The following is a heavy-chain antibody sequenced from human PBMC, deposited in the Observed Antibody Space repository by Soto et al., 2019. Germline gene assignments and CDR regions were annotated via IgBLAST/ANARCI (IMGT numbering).Heavy chain of an antibody. CDR1: VFTFSSYR. J-gene: IGHJ6*02. CDR2: ISGSGKDT. V-gene: IGHV3-21*06. D-gene: IGHD6-6*01. Sequence: WGSLLLSCAPSVFTFSSYRMNWVREAPGKGLEWVASISGSGKDTFYRDSVKGRFTISRDNAESSLVLQMNSLTVDDTAVYHCARVHLVRTSSYYCGMDVWGPGTTVTVSS. CDR3: ARVHLVRTSSYYCGMDV.